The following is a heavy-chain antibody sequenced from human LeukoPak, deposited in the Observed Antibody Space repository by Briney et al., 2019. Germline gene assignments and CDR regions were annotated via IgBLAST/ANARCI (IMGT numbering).Heavy chain of an antibody. Sequence: EASVKVSCKASGYTFTSYDINWVRQATGQGLEWMGWMNPNSGNTGYAQKFQGRVTMTRNTSISTAYMELSSLRSEDTAVYYCARDSRLSGGLDVWGKGTTVTVSS. D-gene: IGHD3-16*01. V-gene: IGHV1-8*01. J-gene: IGHJ6*04. CDR2: MNPNSGNT. CDR3: ARDSRLSGGLDV. CDR1: GYTFTSYD.